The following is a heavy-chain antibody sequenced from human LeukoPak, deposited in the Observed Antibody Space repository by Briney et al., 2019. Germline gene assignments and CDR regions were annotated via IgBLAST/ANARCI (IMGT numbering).Heavy chain of an antibody. Sequence: PGGSLRLSCAASGFTFSNAWMSWVRQAPGKGLEWVGRIKSKTDGGTTDYAAPVKGRFTISRDDSKNTLYLQMNSLRAEDTAVYYCARDGEPVYDFWSGYWDYWGQGTLVTVSS. CDR1: GFTFSNAW. V-gene: IGHV3-15*01. J-gene: IGHJ4*02. D-gene: IGHD3-3*01. CDR2: IKSKTDGGTT. CDR3: ARDGEPVYDFWSGYWDY.